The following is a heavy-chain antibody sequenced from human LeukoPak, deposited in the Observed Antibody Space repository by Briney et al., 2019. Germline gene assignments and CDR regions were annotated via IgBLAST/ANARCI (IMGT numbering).Heavy chain of an antibody. V-gene: IGHV3-7*01. Sequence: GGSLRLSCAASGFTFSSYEMNWVRQAPGKGLEWVANIKQDGSEKYYVDSVKGRFTISRDNAKNSLYLQMNSLRAEDTAVYYCARGRRGSGYGLDYWGQGTLVTVSS. J-gene: IGHJ4*02. CDR2: IKQDGSEK. CDR3: ARGRRGSGYGLDY. D-gene: IGHD5-18*01. CDR1: GFTFSSYE.